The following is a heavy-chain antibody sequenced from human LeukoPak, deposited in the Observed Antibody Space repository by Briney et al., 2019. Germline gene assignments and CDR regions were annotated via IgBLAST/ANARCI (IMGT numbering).Heavy chain of an antibody. J-gene: IGHJ4*02. V-gene: IGHV3-33*01. CDR1: GFTFSTYN. CDR3: ARDPATVTGTTEGPDY. CDR2: IWSDGSYK. Sequence: GRSLRLSCAASGFTFSTYNMHWVRQAPGKGLEWVALIWSDGSYKYYADSVMGRFTISRDNSKNTLYLQMNSLRAEDTAVYYRARDPATVTGTTEGPDYWGQGTLVTVSS. D-gene: IGHD1-20*01.